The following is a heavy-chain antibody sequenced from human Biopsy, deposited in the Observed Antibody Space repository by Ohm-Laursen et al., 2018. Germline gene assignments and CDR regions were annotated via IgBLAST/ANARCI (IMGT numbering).Heavy chain of an antibody. CDR1: GFTFRTYG. D-gene: IGHD5/OR15-5a*01. J-gene: IGHJ6*02. V-gene: IGHV3-30*18. Sequence: SLRLSCAASGFTFRTYGMHWVRLAPGKGLEWVAVISYDQITKHYADSVKGRFTISRDNSKNTLYLQVNSLRAEDTAVYYCAKDLSVYYYYGIDVWGQGTTVTVSS. CDR2: ISYDQITK. CDR3: AKDLSVYYYYGIDV.